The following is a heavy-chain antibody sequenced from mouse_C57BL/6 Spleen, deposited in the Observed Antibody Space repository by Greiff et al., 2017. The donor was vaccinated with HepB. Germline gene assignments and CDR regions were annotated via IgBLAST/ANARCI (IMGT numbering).Heavy chain of an antibody. J-gene: IGHJ4*01. Sequence: VQLQQSGAELVRPGTSVKMSCKASGYTFTNYWIGWAKQRPGHGLEWIGDIYPGGGYTNYNEKFKGKATLTADKSSSTAYMQFSSLTSEDSAIYYCARGNLYAMDYWGQGTSVTVSS. V-gene: IGHV1-63*01. CDR2: IYPGGGYT. CDR3: ARGNLYAMDY. CDR1: GYTFTNYW.